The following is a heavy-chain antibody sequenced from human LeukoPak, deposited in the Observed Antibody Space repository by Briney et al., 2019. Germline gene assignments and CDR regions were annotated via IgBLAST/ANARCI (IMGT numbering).Heavy chain of an antibody. V-gene: IGHV5-51*01. D-gene: IGHD6-6*01. CDR3: AGHSSSSGDAFDI. J-gene: IGHJ3*02. CDR1: GYSFTSYW. CDR2: IYPGDSDT. Sequence: GESLKISCKGSGYSFTSYWIGWVRQMPGKGLEWMGIIYPGDSDTRYSPSFQGQVTISADKSISTAYLQWSSLKASDTAMNYCAGHSSSSGDAFDIWGQGTMVTVSS.